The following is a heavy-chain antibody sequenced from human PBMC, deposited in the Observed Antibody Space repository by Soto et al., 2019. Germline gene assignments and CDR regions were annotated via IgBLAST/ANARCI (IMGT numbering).Heavy chain of an antibody. CDR3: ARGPKGCSGGSCYSDF. D-gene: IGHD2-15*01. CDR2: ISGYSGNT. CDR1: GFTFSSYG. Sequence: QVQLVQSGAEVKKPGASVKVSCMASGFTFSSYGFSWVRQAPGRGLEWMGWISGYSGNTNYAQKFQGRVTMTIDTSPSTTYMELRSLSSDDTAVYYCARGPKGCSGGSCYSDFWGQGTLVTVSS. V-gene: IGHV1-18*01. J-gene: IGHJ4*02.